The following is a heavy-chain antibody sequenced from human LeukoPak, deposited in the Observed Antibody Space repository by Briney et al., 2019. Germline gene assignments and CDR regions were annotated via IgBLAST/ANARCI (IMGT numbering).Heavy chain of an antibody. V-gene: IGHV3-30*18. J-gene: IGHJ4*02. CDR1: GFTFSSYG. CDR3: AKLEYSSSSSPLDY. Sequence: GGSLRLSCAASGFTFSSYGMHWVRQAPGKGLEWVAVISYDGSNKYYADSVKGRFTISRDNSKNTPYLQMNSLRAEDTAVYYCAKLEYSSSSSPLDYWGQGTLVTVSS. D-gene: IGHD6-6*01. CDR2: ISYDGSNK.